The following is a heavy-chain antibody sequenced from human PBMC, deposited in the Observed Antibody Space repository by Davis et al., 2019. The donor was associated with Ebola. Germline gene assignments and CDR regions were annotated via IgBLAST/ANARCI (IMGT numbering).Heavy chain of an antibody. CDR1: EDTFSKYS. D-gene: IGHD5/OR15-5a*01. Sequence: AASVKVSCKASEDTFSKYSFSWVRQAPGQGLEWMGRVVPVFGIADYTQTFQGRLTITADKSTSTAYMELRNVRSEDTAVYYCVKASSEYSVNSRYDFDVWGQGTKVIVSS. CDR2: VVPVFGIA. CDR3: VKASSEYSVNSRYDFDV. J-gene: IGHJ3*01. V-gene: IGHV1-69*02.